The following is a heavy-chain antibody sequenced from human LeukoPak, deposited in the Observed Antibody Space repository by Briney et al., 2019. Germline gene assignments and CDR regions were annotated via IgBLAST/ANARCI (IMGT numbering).Heavy chain of an antibody. D-gene: IGHD6-6*01. J-gene: IGHJ6*03. Sequence: GSLRLSCAASGFTFSSYAMSWIRQPPGKGLEWIGSIYYSGSTYYNPSLKSRVTISVDTSKNQFSLKLSSVTAADTAVYYCARRSIAARQVDYYYYYMDVWGKGTTVTVSS. CDR2: IYYSGST. V-gene: IGHV4-38-2*01. CDR1: GFTFSSYA. CDR3: ARRSIAARQVDYYYYYMDV.